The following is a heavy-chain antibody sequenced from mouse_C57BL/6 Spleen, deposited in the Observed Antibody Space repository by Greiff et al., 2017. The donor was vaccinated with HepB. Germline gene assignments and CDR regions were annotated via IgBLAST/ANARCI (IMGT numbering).Heavy chain of an antibody. V-gene: IGHV3-6*01. CDR1: GYSITSGYY. CDR2: ISYDGSN. D-gene: IGHD1-1*01. Sequence: EVKLQESGPGLVKPSQSLSLTCSVTGYSITSGYYWNWLRQFPGNKLEWMGYISYDGSNNYNPSLKNRISITRDTSKNQFFLNLNSVTTEDTATYYCARSGGSSWGYAMDYWGQGTSVTVSS. J-gene: IGHJ4*01. CDR3: ARSGGSSWGYAMDY.